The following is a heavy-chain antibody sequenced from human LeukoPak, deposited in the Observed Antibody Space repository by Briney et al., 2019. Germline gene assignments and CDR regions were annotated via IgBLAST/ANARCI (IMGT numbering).Heavy chain of an antibody. CDR3: AIRAAREFDP. Sequence: SETLSLTCAVHGGSFSGYYWSWIRQPPGKGLEWIGEINHSGSTNYNPSLKSRVTISVDTSKNQFSLKLSSVTAADTAVYYCAIRAAREFDPWGQGTLVTVSS. V-gene: IGHV4-34*01. D-gene: IGHD2-15*01. CDR2: INHSGST. CDR1: GGSFSGYY. J-gene: IGHJ5*02.